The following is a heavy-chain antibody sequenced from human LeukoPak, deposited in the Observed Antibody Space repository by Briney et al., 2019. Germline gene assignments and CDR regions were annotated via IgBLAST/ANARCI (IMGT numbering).Heavy chain of an antibody. CDR1: GFTFSKYD. Sequence: PGGSLRLSCAASGFTFSKYDMSWVRQAPGKGLEGVSSISTTSDYIYYAGSVKGRFTVSRDNAKNSLFLQMNSLRAEDTAVYYCARGVGVTIRTSNFDYWGQGTLVTASS. D-gene: IGHD1-26*01. CDR3: ARGVGVTIRTSNFDY. CDR2: ISTTSDYI. J-gene: IGHJ4*02. V-gene: IGHV3-21*01.